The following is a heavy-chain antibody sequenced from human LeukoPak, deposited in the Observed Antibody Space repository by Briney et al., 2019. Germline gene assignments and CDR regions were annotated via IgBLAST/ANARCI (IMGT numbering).Heavy chain of an antibody. CDR1: GGSISYYY. J-gene: IGHJ4*02. D-gene: IGHD5-18*01. V-gene: IGHV4-34*01. Sequence: SETLSLTCTVSGGSISYYYWCWIRQPPGKGLEWIGEINHSGSTNYNPSLKSRVTISVDTSKNQFSLKLSSVTAADTAVYYCARGRWGYSYGYAYWGQGTLVTVSS. CDR2: INHSGST. CDR3: ARGRWGYSYGYAY.